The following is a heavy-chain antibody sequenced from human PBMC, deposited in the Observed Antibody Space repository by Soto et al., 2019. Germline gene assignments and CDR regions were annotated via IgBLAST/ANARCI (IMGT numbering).Heavy chain of an antibody. D-gene: IGHD5-18*01. J-gene: IGHJ4*02. Sequence: QVQLVESGGGVVQPGRSLRLSCATSRFTFSSYGMHWVRQAPGKGLEWVAVISNDGSKRYHTDSVKGRFIISRDNSKDTLYLQMNSLRSEDTAVYYCGMYTAPNYWGQGTLVTVSS. V-gene: IGHV3-30*03. CDR3: GMYTAPNY. CDR2: ISNDGSKR. CDR1: RFTFSSYG.